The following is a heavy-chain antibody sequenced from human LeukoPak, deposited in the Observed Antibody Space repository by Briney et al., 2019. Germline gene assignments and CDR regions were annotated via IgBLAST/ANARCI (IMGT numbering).Heavy chain of an antibody. CDR1: GFTFSSYS. Sequence: GGSLRLSCAASGFTFSSYSMKWVRQAPGKGLEWVSSISSSSSYIYYADSVKGRFTISRDNAKNSLYLQMNSLRAEETAVYYGARDPPHEQWLVEGWFDPWGQGTLVTVSS. J-gene: IGHJ5*02. V-gene: IGHV3-21*01. CDR2: ISSSSSYI. CDR3: ARDPPHEQWLVEGWFDP. D-gene: IGHD6-19*01.